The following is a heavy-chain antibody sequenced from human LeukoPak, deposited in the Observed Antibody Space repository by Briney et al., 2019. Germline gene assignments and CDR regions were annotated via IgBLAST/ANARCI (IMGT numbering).Heavy chain of an antibody. CDR2: IGGGGNST. D-gene: IGHD2-15*01. Sequence: PGGSLRLSCAASGFTFSSSAMSWVRQAPGKGLEWVSIIGGGGNSTYFADSVKGRLTISRDNSRSTLYLQMNSLRVEDTAVYYCAKRFCSGGSCNFYHYYGLDVWGQGTTVTVSS. CDR1: GFTFSSSA. J-gene: IGHJ6*02. CDR3: AKRFCSGGSCNFYHYYGLDV. V-gene: IGHV3-23*01.